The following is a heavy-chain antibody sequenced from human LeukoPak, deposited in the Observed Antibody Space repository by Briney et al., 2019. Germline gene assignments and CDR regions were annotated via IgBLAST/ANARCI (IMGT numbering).Heavy chain of an antibody. CDR2: ISAYNGNT. D-gene: IGHD3-22*01. V-gene: IGHV1-18*01. Sequence: ASVKVSCKASGYTFTSYGISWVRQAPGQGLEWMGWISAYNGNTNYAQKLQGRVTMTTDTSASTAYMELRSLRSDDTAVYYCARRGDYYDSSGYDYWGQGTLVTVSS. CDR1: GYTFTSYG. J-gene: IGHJ4*02. CDR3: ARRGDYYDSSGYDY.